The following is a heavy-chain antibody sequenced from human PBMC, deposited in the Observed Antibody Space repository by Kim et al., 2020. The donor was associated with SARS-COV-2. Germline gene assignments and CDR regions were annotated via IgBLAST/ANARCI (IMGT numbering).Heavy chain of an antibody. D-gene: IGHD2-21*02. CDR1: GGSVSSGSYY. V-gene: IGHV4-61*01. J-gene: IGHJ4*02. CDR3: ARGAWTAPDY. CDR2: IYYSGST. Sequence: SETLSLTCTVSGGSVSSGSYYWSWIRQPPGKGLEWIGYIYYSGSTNYNPSLKSRVTISVDTSKNQFSLKLSSVTAADTAVYYCARGAWTAPDYWGQGTL.